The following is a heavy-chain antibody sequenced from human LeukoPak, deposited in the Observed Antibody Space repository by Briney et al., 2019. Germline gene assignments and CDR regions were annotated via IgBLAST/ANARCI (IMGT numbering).Heavy chain of an antibody. V-gene: IGHV4-31*03. CDR2: IYYSGST. CDR1: GGSISSGGYY. D-gene: IGHD6-6*01. J-gene: IGHJ4*02. CDR3: ARGIAARAFDG. Sequence: SQTLSLTCTVSGGSISSGGYYWSWIRQHPGKGLEWVGYIYYSGSTYYNPSLKSRVTISVDTSKNQFSLTLSSVTAADTPVYHCARGIAARAFDGWGQGTPVTASS.